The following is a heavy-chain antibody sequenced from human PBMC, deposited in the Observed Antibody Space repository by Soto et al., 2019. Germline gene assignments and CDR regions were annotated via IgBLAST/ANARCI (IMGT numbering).Heavy chain of an antibody. CDR3: ARAGGAGSGHDWFDP. Sequence: SETLSLTCNVSGGSVSSGGYYWSWIRQHPGKGLEWIGYIHYSGSTYYNPSLKSRVTMSIDTSKNLFSLNLSSVTAADTAVYYCARAGGAGSGHDWFDPWGQGTLGTVS. J-gene: IGHJ5*02. V-gene: IGHV4-31*03. CDR1: GGSVSSGGYY. D-gene: IGHD6-13*01. CDR2: IHYSGST.